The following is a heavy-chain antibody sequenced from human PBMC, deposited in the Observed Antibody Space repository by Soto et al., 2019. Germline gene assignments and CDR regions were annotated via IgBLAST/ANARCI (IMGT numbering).Heavy chain of an antibody. Sequence: QITLKESGPTLVKPTQTLTLTCTFSGFSLSTSGVGVGWIRQPPGKALEWLALIYWDDDKRYSPSLKSRLTITKDTSKNQVVLTMTNMDPVDTATYYCAHRLGCNGGSCYSRNRPFDYWGRGILVTVSS. J-gene: IGHJ4*02. CDR2: IYWDDDK. D-gene: IGHD2-15*01. V-gene: IGHV2-5*02. CDR3: AHRLGCNGGSCYSRNRPFDY. CDR1: GFSLSTSGVG.